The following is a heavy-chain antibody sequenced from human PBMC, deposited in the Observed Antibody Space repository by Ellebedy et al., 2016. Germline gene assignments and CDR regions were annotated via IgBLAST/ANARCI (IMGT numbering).Heavy chain of an antibody. CDR3: ARSAPWGSGSSIDY. V-gene: IGHV1-46*01. CDR2: INPSGGST. CDR1: GYTFTGYY. J-gene: IGHJ4*02. D-gene: IGHD3-10*01. Sequence: ASVKASCXATGYTFTGYYMHWMRQAPGQGLEWMGIINPSGGSTSYAQKFQGRVTMTRDTSTSTVYMELSSLRSEDTAVYYCARSAPWGSGSSIDYWGQGTLVTVSS.